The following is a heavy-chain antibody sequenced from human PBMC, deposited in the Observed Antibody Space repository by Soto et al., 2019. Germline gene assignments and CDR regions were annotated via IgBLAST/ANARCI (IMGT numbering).Heavy chain of an antibody. CDR1: GYTFASYA. V-gene: IGHV1-3*01. CDR3: ARDRDTAASVWLDP. CDR2: INAGNGNT. J-gene: IGHJ5*02. Sequence: ASVKVSCKASGYTFASYAMHWVRQAPGQRLEWMGWINAGNGNTRYSPKFQGRLTITRDTSASTAYMELSNLRSEDTAIYYCARDRDTAASVWLDPWGRGTLVTVCS. D-gene: IGHD3-16*01.